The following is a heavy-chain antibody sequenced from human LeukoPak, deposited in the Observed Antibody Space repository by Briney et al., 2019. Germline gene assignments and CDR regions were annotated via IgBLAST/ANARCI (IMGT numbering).Heavy chain of an antibody. Sequence: PSETLSLTCTVSGGSITSYYWSCIRQPAGKGLEWIGHMDTSGHTNYNSSLMSRVTMSVDTSKNQFSLRLTSVTAADTAVYYCARHWSHSVAQFGRSYWFDPWGQGTLVTVSS. CDR2: MDTSGHT. V-gene: IGHV4-4*07. J-gene: IGHJ5*02. D-gene: IGHD2-15*01. CDR3: ARHWSHSVAQFGRSYWFDP. CDR1: GGSITSYY.